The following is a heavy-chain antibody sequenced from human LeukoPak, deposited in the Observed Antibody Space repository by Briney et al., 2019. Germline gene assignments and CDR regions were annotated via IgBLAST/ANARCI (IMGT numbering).Heavy chain of an antibody. D-gene: IGHD3-22*01. CDR3: ARGFSAYYYDSSGYYCDY. V-gene: IGHV4-59*01. CDR2: IYYSGST. J-gene: IGHJ4*02. CDR1: GGSISSYY. Sequence: SETLSLTCTVSGGSISSYYWSWIRQPPGKGLEWIGYIYYSGSTSYNPSLKSRVTISVDTSKNQFSLKLSSVTAADTAVYYCARGFSAYYYDSSGYYCDYWGQGTLVTVSS.